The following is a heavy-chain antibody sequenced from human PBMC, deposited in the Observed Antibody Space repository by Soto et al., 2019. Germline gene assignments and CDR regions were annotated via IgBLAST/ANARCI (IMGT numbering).Heavy chain of an antibody. J-gene: IGHJ6*02. CDR1: GYTFTNYD. CDR3: VRGKDYYYGMDV. CDR2: VNPNSGNT. Sequence: GASVKVSCKXSGYTFTNYDINWVRRATGQGLEWMGWVNPNSGNTGNAQKFQGRLTMTRNTAISTAYMELSSLTSEDTAIYYCVRGKDYYYGMDVWGQGTTVTVSS. V-gene: IGHV1-8*01.